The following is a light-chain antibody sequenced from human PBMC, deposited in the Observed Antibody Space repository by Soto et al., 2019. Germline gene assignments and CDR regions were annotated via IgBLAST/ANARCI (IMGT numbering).Light chain of an antibody. J-gene: IGKJ1*01. CDR1: QSFSSN. V-gene: IGKV3-15*01. Sequence: EIVMTQYPATLSVSPGEGATLSCRASQSFSSNLAWYQQKPGQAPRLLIYGTSTRATGVPARFSGSGSGTEFTLTISSLEPEDSALYYCQLYGSSPRTFGQGANVDIK. CDR2: GTS. CDR3: QLYGSSPRT.